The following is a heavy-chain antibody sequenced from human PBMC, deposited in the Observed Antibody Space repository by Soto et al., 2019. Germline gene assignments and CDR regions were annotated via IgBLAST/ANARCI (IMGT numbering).Heavy chain of an antibody. J-gene: IGHJ4*02. CDR3: ARDWESTVSTWSFGAF. D-gene: IGHD3-10*01. Sequence: QVQLVQSGAEVKKPGSSVKVSCKASGGTFSPYTINWVRQAPGQGLEWMGRIIPCLGVTNYAQKFQARVKIPADKSTTTAYMELSGLRFEDTAVYYCARDWESTVSTWSFGAFWGRGTLVTVSS. V-gene: IGHV1-69*08. CDR2: IIPCLGVT. CDR1: GGTFSPYT.